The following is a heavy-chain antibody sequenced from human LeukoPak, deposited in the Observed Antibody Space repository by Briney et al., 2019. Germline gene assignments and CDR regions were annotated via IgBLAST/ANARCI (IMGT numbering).Heavy chain of an antibody. CDR3: ARHPSVKYCSSTSCFDYYYYYGMDV. CDR1: GGSISSSSYY. V-gene: IGHV4-39*01. CDR2: IYYSGST. J-gene: IGHJ6*02. D-gene: IGHD2-2*01. Sequence: SETLSLTCTVSGGSISSSSYYWGWIRQPPGKRLEWIGSIYYSGSTYYNPSLKSRVTISVDTSKNQFPLKLSSVTAADTAVYYCARHPSVKYCSSTSCFDYYYYYGMDVWGQGTTVTVSS.